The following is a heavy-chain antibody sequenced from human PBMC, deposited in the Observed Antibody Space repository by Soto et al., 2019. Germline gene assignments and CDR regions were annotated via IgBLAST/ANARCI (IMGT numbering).Heavy chain of an antibody. CDR3: AREPISTPRGVTQVDP. D-gene: IGHD3-10*01. J-gene: IGHJ5*02. V-gene: IGHV4-31*03. CDR2: IYNSGTT. Sequence: QVRLQESGPGLVRPPQTLSLTCNVSGAPISSGGFYWIWIRQHPGKGPEWIAYIYNSGTTFYNPSLGSRVTMSLDAAKNHFSLEMRAVTVADTAVYYCAREPISTPRGVTQVDPWGQGTQVTVSS. CDR1: GAPISSGGFY.